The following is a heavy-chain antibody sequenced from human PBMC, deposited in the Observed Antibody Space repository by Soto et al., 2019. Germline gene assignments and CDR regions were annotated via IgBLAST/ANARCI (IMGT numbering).Heavy chain of an antibody. CDR3: ARDGVVRGVSILGFDY. CDR2: IWYDGSNK. V-gene: IGHV3-33*01. CDR1: GCTFSSYG. J-gene: IGHJ4*02. D-gene: IGHD3-10*01. Sequence: QVQLVESGGGVVQPGRSLRLSCAASGCTFSSYGMHWVRQAPGKGLEWVAVIWYDGSNKYYADSVKGRFTISRDNSKNTLYLQMNSLRAEDTAVYYCARDGVVRGVSILGFDYWGQGTLVTVSS.